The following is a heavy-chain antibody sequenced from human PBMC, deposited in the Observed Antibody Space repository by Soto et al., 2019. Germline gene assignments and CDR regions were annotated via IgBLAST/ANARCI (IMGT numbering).Heavy chain of an antibody. CDR1: GGSFSGYY. D-gene: IGHD3-22*01. CDR2: INHSGST. V-gene: IGHV4-34*01. Sequence: SETLSLTCAVYGGSFSGYYWSWIRQPPGKGLEWIGEINHSGSTNYNPSLKSRVTISVDTSKNQFSLKLSSVTAADTAVYYCARGRGRYYDSSGKPSDYWGQGTLVTVSS. CDR3: ARGRGRYYDSSGKPSDY. J-gene: IGHJ4*02.